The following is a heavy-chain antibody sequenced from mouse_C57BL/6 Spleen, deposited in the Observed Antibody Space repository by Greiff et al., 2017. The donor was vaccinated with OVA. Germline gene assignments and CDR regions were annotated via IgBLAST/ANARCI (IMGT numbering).Heavy chain of an antibody. CDR1: GFTFSSYG. CDR3: ARLYGSLYAMDY. J-gene: IGHJ4*01. D-gene: IGHD1-1*01. Sequence: DVQLVESGGDLVKPGGSLKLSCAASGFTFSSYGMSWVRQTPDKRLEWVATISSGGSYTYYPDSVKGRFTISRDNAKNTLYLQMSSLKSEDTAMYYCARLYGSLYAMDYWGQGTSVTVSS. V-gene: IGHV5-6*01. CDR2: ISSGGSYT.